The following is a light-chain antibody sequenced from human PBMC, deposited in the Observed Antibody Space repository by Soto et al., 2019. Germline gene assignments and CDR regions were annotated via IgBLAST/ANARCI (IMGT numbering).Light chain of an antibody. CDR1: GSDVGRYDY. J-gene: IGLJ1*01. CDR3: SAYTVSRTYV. Sequence: QSALTQPRSVSGSPGQSVTISCTGTGSDVGRYDYVSWYQQYPGKAPKLMIYNVYDRPSGISYRFSGSKSGNTASLTISGLQGEDEADYYCSAYTVSRTYVFGTGTKLTVL. V-gene: IGLV2-11*01. CDR2: NVY.